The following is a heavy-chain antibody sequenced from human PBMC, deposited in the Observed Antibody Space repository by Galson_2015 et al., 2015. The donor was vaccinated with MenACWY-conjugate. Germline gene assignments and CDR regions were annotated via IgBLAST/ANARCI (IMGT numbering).Heavy chain of an antibody. J-gene: IGHJ4*02. CDR2: IYSGGSA. D-gene: IGHD2-8*01. CDR1: GFTVSSNY. V-gene: IGHV3-53*01. Sequence: SLRLSCAASGFTVSSNYMSWVRQAPGKGLEWVSDIYSGGSAYYADSVKGRFTISRDNAKNTLYLQMNSLRAEDTAVYYCARDPGGYCSNGVCSTDYWGQGTLVTVSS. CDR3: ARDPGGYCSNGVCSTDY.